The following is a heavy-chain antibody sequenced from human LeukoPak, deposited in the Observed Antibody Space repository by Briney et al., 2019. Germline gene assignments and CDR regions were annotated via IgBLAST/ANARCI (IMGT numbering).Heavy chain of an antibody. CDR2: IRYDGSNK. D-gene: IGHD6-19*01. CDR3: ARVSDISVAAYFDY. V-gene: IGHV3-30*02. CDR1: GFTFSSYG. Sequence: GGSLRLSCAASGFTFSSYGMHWVRQAPGKGLEWVAFIRYDGSNKYYADSVKGRFTISRDNSKNTLYLQMNSLRAEDTALYYCARVSDISVAAYFDYWGQGTLVTVSS. J-gene: IGHJ4*02.